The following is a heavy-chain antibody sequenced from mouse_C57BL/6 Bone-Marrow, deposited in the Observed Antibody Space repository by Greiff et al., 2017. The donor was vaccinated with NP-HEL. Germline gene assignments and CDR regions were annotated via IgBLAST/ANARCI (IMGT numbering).Heavy chain of an antibody. J-gene: IGHJ1*03. V-gene: IGHV5-9-1*02. Sequence: EVQGVESGEGLVKPGGSLKLSCAASGFTFSSYAMSWVRQTPEKRLEWVAYISSGGDYIYYADTVKGRFTISRDNARNTLYLQMSSLKSEDTSMYYCTRDYWDGYCYFDVWGTGTTVTVSS. CDR2: ISSGGDYI. D-gene: IGHD2-3*01. CDR1: GFTFSSYA. CDR3: TRDYWDGYCYFDV.